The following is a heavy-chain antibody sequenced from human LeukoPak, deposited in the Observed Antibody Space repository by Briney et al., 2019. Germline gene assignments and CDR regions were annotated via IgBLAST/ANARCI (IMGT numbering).Heavy chain of an antibody. Sequence: GGSLRLSCAASGFTLSSYSINWVRQAPGKGLEWVSSISSSSSYIYYADSVKGRFTISRNNAKNSLYLQMNCLRAEDTAVYYCARPLTTVSTSAFEMCRQGTMVTVSS. J-gene: IGHJ3*02. CDR2: ISSSSSYI. D-gene: IGHD4-17*01. CDR3: ARPLTTVSTSAFEM. V-gene: IGHV3-21*01. CDR1: GFTLSSYS.